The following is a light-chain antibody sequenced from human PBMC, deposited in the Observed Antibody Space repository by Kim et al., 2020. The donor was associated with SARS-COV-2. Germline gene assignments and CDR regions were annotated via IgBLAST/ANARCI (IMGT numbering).Light chain of an antibody. J-gene: IGLJ2*01. Sequence: VSPGQTATIPCSGDNLGDNYVCWYQQKPGQSPVVVIYHDNKRPSGIPERISGSNSGNTATLTISGTQSVDEADYYCQAWASTTVIFGGGTQLTVL. CDR3: QAWASTTVI. CDR2: HDN. CDR1: NLGDNY. V-gene: IGLV3-1*01.